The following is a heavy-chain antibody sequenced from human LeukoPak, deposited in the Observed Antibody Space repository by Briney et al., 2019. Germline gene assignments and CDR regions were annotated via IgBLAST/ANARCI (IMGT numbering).Heavy chain of an antibody. Sequence: PGGSLRLSCGASGLTVSSYGMSWVRQAPGKGLEWVSTIIGSAVNTYYADSVKGRFTISRDDSKNTVYLQMNSLRAEDTAVYSCANRFTYGGYWGQGTLVTVSS. D-gene: IGHD5-18*01. CDR2: IIGSAVNT. CDR3: ANRFTYGGY. J-gene: IGHJ4*02. V-gene: IGHV3-23*01. CDR1: GLTVSSYG.